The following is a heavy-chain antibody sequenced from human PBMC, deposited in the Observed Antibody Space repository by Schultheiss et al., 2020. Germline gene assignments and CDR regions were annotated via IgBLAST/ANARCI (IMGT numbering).Heavy chain of an antibody. CDR2: IYYSGATYYSGTT. V-gene: IGHV4-31*11. Sequence: SQTLSLTCAVSGGSISSGGYYWTWIRQHPGKGLEWIGYIYYSGATYYSGTTYYSPSLESRVPISADTPKNQVSLRLSSVTAADTAVYFCARATKEKKAFGYWGQGTLVTVSS. J-gene: IGHJ4*02. D-gene: IGHD5-24*01. CDR1: GGSISSGGYY. CDR3: ARATKEKKAFGY.